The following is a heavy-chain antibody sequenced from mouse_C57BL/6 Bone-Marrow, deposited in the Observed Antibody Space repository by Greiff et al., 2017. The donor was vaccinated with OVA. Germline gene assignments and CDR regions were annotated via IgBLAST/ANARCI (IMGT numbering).Heavy chain of an antibody. Sequence: VQLQQPGAELVRPGSSVKLSCKASGYTFTSYWMDWVKQRPGQGLEWIGNIYPSDSETHYNQKFKDKATLTVDKSSSTAYMQLSSLTSEDSAVYYCARDGYYQAWFAYWGQGTLVTVSA. D-gene: IGHD2-3*01. CDR1: GYTFTSYW. CDR2: IYPSDSET. J-gene: IGHJ3*01. CDR3: ARDGYYQAWFAY. V-gene: IGHV1-61*01.